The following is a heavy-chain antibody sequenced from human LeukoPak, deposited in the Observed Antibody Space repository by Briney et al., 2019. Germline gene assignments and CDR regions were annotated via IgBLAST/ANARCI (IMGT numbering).Heavy chain of an antibody. Sequence: AVTVSYLASRYTFPSYVLRGLGQAPAQGRDWMGWISAYNGNTNYAQKLQGRVTMTTDTSTSTAYMELRSMRSDDTAVYYCVRDGTVQQLVLRFDPWGQGTLVTVSS. J-gene: IGHJ5*02. D-gene: IGHD6-13*01. V-gene: IGHV1-18*01. CDR3: VRDGTVQQLVLRFDP. CDR1: RYTFPSYV. CDR2: ISAYNGNT.